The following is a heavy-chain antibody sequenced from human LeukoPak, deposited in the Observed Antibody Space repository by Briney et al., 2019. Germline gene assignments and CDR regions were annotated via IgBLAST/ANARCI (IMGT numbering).Heavy chain of an antibody. CDR1: GFTFSSYS. D-gene: IGHD3-3*01. V-gene: IGHV3-48*02. Sequence: GGSLRLSCAASGFTFSSYSMNWVRQAPGKGLEWVSYISSSSTIYYADSVKGRFTISRDNAKNSLYLQMNSLRDEDTAVYYCAREYDFWSGYYLWFGPWGQGTLVTVSS. CDR3: AREYDFWSGYYLWFGP. J-gene: IGHJ5*02. CDR2: ISSSSTI.